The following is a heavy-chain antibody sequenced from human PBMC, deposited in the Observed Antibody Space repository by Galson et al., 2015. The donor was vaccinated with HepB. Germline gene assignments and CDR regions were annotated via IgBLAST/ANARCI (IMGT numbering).Heavy chain of an antibody. CDR1: GFTFSSHR. J-gene: IGHJ4*02. V-gene: IGHV3-74*01. CDR2: INDGGSSA. CDR3: ARGPEASGRYYSGDH. Sequence: SLRLSCAASGFTFSSHRMHWVRQAPGKGLVWVSRINDGGSSASYADSAKGRFTISRDNAKNTLYLQMNSLRPEDTAVYYCARGPEASGRYYSGDHWGQGTLVTVSS. D-gene: IGHD3-10*01.